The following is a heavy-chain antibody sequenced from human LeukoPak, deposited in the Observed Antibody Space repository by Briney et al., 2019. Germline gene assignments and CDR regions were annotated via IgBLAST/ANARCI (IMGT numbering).Heavy chain of an antibody. V-gene: IGHV4-4*09. Sequence: SETLSLTCTVSGSSFRGDFWSWFRRPPGKGLEWIGYIYTSGSTTYKPSLKSRVTMSVDTSKNRFSLRLSSVTGADSAVFYCARKRGWQHDYWGQGMLVTVSS. CDR1: GSSFRGDF. J-gene: IGHJ4*02. CDR2: IYTSGST. D-gene: IGHD6-19*01. CDR3: ARKRGWQHDY.